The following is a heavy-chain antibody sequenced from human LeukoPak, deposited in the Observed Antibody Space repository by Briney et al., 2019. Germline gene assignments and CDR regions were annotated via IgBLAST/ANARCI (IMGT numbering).Heavy chain of an antibody. D-gene: IGHD5-18*01. J-gene: IGHJ4*02. CDR2: ITPGGGT. CDR1: GYTFTYYA. V-gene: IGHV1-2*02. Sequence: ASVKVSCKASGYTFTYYAMHWVRQAPGQGLQWMGWITPGGGTNYPQKFQGRVAITWDTSITTAYMDLSRLTSDDTAVYYCARHRDTAMAPFDYWGQGTLVTVSS. CDR3: ARHRDTAMAPFDY.